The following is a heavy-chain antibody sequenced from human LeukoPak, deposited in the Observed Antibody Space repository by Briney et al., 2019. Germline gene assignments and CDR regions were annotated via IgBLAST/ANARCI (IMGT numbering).Heavy chain of an antibody. Sequence: GGSLRLSCAASGFTFSSYAMHWVRQAPGEGLEWVAVISYDGSNKYYADSVKGRFTISRDSSKNTLYLQMNSLRAEDTAVYYCARAVANWFDPWGQGTLVTVSS. CDR1: GFTFSSYA. D-gene: IGHD4-23*01. J-gene: IGHJ5*02. CDR3: ARAVANWFDP. V-gene: IGHV3-30*04. CDR2: ISYDGSNK.